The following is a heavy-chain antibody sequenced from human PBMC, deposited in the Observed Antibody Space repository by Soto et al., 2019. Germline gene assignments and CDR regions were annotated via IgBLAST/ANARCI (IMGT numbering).Heavy chain of an antibody. CDR1: GGSISSYY. J-gene: IGHJ4*02. CDR3: ARDQDSSGWYYFDY. V-gene: IGHV4-4*07. CDR2: IYTSGST. Sequence: SETLSLTCTVSGGSISSYYWSWIRQPAGKGLEWIGRIYTSGSTNYNPSLKSRVTMSVDTSKNQFSLKLSSVTAADTAVYYCARDQDSSGWYYFDYWGQGTLVTV. D-gene: IGHD6-19*01.